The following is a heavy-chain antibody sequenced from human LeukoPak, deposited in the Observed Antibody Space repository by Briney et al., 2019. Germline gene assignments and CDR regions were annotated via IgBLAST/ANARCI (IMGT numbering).Heavy chain of an antibody. CDR3: ARDAAAAGTYYYYMDV. CDR1: GYTFTGYY. CDR2: INPNSGGT. Sequence: ASVKVSCKASGYTFTGYYMHWVRQAPGQGLEWMGWINPNSGGTNYAQKFQGRVTMTRDTSISTAYMELSRLRSDDTAVYYCARDAAAAGTYYYYMDVWGKATTVTVSS. J-gene: IGHJ6*03. D-gene: IGHD6-13*01. V-gene: IGHV1-2*02.